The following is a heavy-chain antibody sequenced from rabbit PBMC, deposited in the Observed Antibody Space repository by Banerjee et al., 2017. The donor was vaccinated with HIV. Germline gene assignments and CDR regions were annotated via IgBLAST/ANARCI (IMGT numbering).Heavy chain of an antibody. Sequence: YASWAKGRFTISKTSSTTVTLQMTSLTAADTATYFCASSYGGSTDYTYFDLWGQGTLVTVS. J-gene: IGHJ4*01. D-gene: IGHD8-1*01. CDR3: ASSYGGSTDYTYFDL. V-gene: IGHV1S40*01.